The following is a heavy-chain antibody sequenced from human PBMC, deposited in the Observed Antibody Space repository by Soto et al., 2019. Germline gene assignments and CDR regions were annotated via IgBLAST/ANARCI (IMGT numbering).Heavy chain of an antibody. Sequence: QVQLVESGGGVVQPGRSLRLSCAASGFTFSKYGMHWVRQAPGRGLEWVAVVWHDGKYKDYAESVKGRFTISRDNSKNTHYLQMDSLRAEDTAVYYCARDRGSDAPMDAWGLGTSVAVSS. CDR2: VWHDGKYK. CDR1: GFTFSKYG. J-gene: IGHJ6*02. CDR3: ARDRGSDAPMDA. V-gene: IGHV3-33*01. D-gene: IGHD3-10*01.